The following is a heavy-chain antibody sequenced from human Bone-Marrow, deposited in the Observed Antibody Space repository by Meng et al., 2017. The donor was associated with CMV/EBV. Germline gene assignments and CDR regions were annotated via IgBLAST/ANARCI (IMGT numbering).Heavy chain of an antibody. CDR3: ARTPWAARPPGPYYGMDV. Sequence: GGSLRLSCAASGFTFSNYAIHWVRQAPGKGLEWVAVISYDGTTKYYADSVKGRFTISRDNSKNTLYLQMNSLRAEDTAVYYCARTPWAARPPGPYYGMDVWGQGTTVTVSS. D-gene: IGHD6-6*01. CDR2: ISYDGTTK. CDR1: GFTFSNYA. J-gene: IGHJ6*02. V-gene: IGHV3-30-3*01.